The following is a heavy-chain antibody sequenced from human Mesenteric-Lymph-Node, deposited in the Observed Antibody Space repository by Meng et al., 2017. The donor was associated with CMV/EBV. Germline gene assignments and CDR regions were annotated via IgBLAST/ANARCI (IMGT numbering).Heavy chain of an antibody. D-gene: IGHD6-13*01. CDR3: AREPAGIAAADFDY. V-gene: IGHV3-48*04. J-gene: IGHJ4*02. Sequence: GGSLRLSCVVSGFTFSGYSFNWVRQTPRKGLQWIADISSGGDSIHYADSVKGRFTISRDNPKNSLYLQMNSLRAEDTALYYCAREPAGIAAADFDYWGQGTLVTVSS. CDR2: ISSGGDSI. CDR1: GFTFSGYS.